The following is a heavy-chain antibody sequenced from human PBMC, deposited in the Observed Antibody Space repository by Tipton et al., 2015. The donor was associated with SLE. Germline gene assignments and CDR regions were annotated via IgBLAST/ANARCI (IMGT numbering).Heavy chain of an antibody. CDR1: GFTFSSYA. CDR3: ARDLLPGYYGMDV. J-gene: IGHJ6*02. V-gene: IGHV3-30*04. Sequence: QVQLVQSGGGLVQPGGSLRLSRAASGFTFSSYAMHWVRQAPGKGLEWVAVISYDGSNKYYADSVKGRFTISRDNSKNTLYLQMNSLRAEDTAVYYCARDLLPGYYGMDVWGQGTTVTVSS. D-gene: IGHD1-26*01. CDR2: ISYDGSNK.